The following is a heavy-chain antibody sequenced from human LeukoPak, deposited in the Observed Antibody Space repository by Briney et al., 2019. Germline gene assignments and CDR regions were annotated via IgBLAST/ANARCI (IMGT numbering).Heavy chain of an antibody. V-gene: IGHV4-39*01. CDR3: ARLGYSSRYFDY. CDR1: GGSISSSSYY. Sequence: SETLSLTCTVSGGSISSSSYYWGWIRQPPGKGLEWIGSIYYSGSTYYNPSLKSRVTISVDTSKNQFSLKLSSVTAADTAVYYCARLGYSSRYFDYWGQGTLVTVSS. D-gene: IGHD6-13*01. CDR2: IYYSGST. J-gene: IGHJ4*02.